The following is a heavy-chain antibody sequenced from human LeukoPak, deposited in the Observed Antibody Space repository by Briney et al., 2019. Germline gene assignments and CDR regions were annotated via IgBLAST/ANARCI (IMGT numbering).Heavy chain of an antibody. V-gene: IGHV4-59*01. CDR3: ARIFALYGENRFDY. CDR2: IYYSGST. Sequence: PSETLSLTCTVSGVSISSYYWSWIRQPPGKGLEWIGYIYYSGSTNYNPSLKSRVTISVDTSKNQFSLKLSSVTAADTAVYYCARIFALYGENRFDYWGQGTLVTVSS. CDR1: GVSISSYY. D-gene: IGHD2-2*02. J-gene: IGHJ4*02.